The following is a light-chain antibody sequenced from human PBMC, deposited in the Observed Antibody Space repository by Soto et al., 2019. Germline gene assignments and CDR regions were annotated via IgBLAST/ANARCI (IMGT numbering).Light chain of an antibody. J-gene: IGLJ1*01. CDR2: ATT. CDR1: SGDIGSHNL. Sequence: QSALTQPASVSGSPGQSITISCTGGSGDIGSHNLVSWYQQYLGKAPKVIIYATTKRPSGVSDRFSGSKSGSVASLTISGLQADDEANYYCFSFTSTNTHVFGSGTKLTVL. V-gene: IGLV2-23*01. CDR3: FSFTSTNTHV.